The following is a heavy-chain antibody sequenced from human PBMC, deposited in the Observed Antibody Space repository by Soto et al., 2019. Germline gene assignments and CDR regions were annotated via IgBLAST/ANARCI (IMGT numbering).Heavy chain of an antibody. J-gene: IGHJ4*02. CDR3: ARGPPHHY. CDR2: IYHSGSI. V-gene: IGHV4-30-2*01. Sequence: SETLSLTCAVSGCSISSGGYSWSWIRQPPGKGLEWIGYIYHSGSIYYNPSLKSRVTISVDRSKNQFSLKLSSVTAADTAIYYCARGPPHHYWGQGTLVTVSS. CDR1: GCSISSGGYS.